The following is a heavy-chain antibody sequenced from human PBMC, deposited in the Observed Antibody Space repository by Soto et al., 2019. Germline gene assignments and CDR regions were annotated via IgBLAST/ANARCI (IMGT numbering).Heavy chain of an antibody. J-gene: IGHJ6*02. D-gene: IGHD4-17*01. CDR1: GGSISSGGYY. V-gene: IGHV4-31*03. CDR3: AREQSKTTVVTPFL. CDR2: IYYSGST. Sequence: PSETLSLTCTVSGGSISSGGYYWSWIRQHPGKGLEWIGYIYYSGSTYYNPSLKSRVTISVDTSKNQFSLKLSSVTAADTAVYYCAREQSKTTVVTPFLWGQGTTVTVSS.